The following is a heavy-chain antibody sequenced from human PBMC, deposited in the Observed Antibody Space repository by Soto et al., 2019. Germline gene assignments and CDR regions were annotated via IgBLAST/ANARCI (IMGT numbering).Heavy chain of an antibody. CDR3: ARGSTASLKAPPGP. J-gene: IGHJ5*02. V-gene: IGHV3-33*01. Sequence: QVQLVESGGGVVQPGTSLRLSCAASGFSFSTYGMHWVRQAPGKGLEWVAVIWYDGTNKYYGDSVNGRFTISSDNSKNHLYLQMNGLGAEDTAVYYCARGSTASLKAPPGPWGQGVLVTVSS. CDR2: IWYDGTNK. CDR1: GFSFSTYG.